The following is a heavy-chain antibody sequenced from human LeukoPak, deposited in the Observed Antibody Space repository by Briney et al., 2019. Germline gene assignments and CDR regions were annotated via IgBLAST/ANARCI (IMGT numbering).Heavy chain of an antibody. J-gene: IGHJ4*02. D-gene: IGHD2-15*01. V-gene: IGHV4-39*07. CDR2: MYYSGSS. CDR1: GDSISSSSYF. Sequence: SETLSLTCTVSGDSISSSSYFWGWIRQPPGKGLEWIGSMYYSGSSYYDPSLKSRVTISADTSKNQFSLKLSSVTAADTAVYYCARGVVAAPQTFDYWGQGTLVAVSS. CDR3: ARGVVAAPQTFDY.